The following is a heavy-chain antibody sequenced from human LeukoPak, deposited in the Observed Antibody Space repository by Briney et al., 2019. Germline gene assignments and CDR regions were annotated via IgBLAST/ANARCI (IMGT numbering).Heavy chain of an antibody. CDR1: GGSISSGGYS. CDR2: IYHSGST. Sequence: SQTLSLTCAVSGGSISSGGYSWSWIRQPPGKGPEWIGYIYHSGSTYYNPSLKSRVTISVDRSKNQFSLKLSSVTAAGTAVYYCARERRGYGAVNDAFDIWGQGTMVTVSS. D-gene: IGHD5-12*01. CDR3: ARERRGYGAVNDAFDI. J-gene: IGHJ3*02. V-gene: IGHV4-30-2*01.